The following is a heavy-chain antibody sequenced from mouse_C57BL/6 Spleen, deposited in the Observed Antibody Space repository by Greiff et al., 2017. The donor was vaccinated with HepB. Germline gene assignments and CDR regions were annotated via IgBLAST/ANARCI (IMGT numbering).Heavy chain of an antibody. V-gene: IGHV1-7*01. CDR2: INPSSGYT. CDR1: GYTFTSYW. CDR3: ARYYYGSSYDAMDY. J-gene: IGHJ4*01. D-gene: IGHD1-1*01. Sequence: QVQLQQSGAELAKPGASVKLSCKASGYTFTSYWMHWVKQRPGQGLEWIGYINPSSGYTKYNQKFKDKATLTADKSSNTAYLQLSSLTSEDTAIYYCARYYYGSSYDAMDYWGQGTSVTVSS.